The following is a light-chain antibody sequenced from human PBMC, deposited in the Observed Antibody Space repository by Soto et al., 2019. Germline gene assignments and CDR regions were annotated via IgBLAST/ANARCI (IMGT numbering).Light chain of an antibody. CDR2: VAS. V-gene: IGKV3-15*01. Sequence: EIVMTQSPATLSVSPGERATLSCRSSQSVSSNLDWYQQKPGQTPKLLIYVASTRATGIPARFSGSGSGTELTLTISSLQSEDFAVYYCRQYNVWPLTFGGGTKVEFK. CDR1: QSVSSN. J-gene: IGKJ4*01. CDR3: RQYNVWPLT.